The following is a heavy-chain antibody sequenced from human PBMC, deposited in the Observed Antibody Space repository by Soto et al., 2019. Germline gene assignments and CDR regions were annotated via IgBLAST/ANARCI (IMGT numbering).Heavy chain of an antibody. V-gene: IGHV3-30*18. Sequence: GGSMILSCAAAEFTFSSYCMHWVRQAPGKGLEWVAVISYDGSNKYYADSVKGRFTISRDNSKNTLYLQMNSLRAEDTAVYYCAKDRATVVTGAFDYWGQGTLVTVSS. J-gene: IGHJ4*02. D-gene: IGHD2-15*01. CDR3: AKDRATVVTGAFDY. CDR1: EFTFSSYC. CDR2: ISYDGSNK.